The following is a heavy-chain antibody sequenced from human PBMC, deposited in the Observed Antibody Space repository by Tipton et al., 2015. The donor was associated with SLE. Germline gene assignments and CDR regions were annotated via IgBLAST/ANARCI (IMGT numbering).Heavy chain of an antibody. D-gene: IGHD3-16*01. CDR3: ARGPWGAVAFDI. J-gene: IGHJ3*02. Sequence: SLRLSCAASGLTFSSYGMHWVRQAPGKGLEWVAFIRYDGSNKYYADSVKGRFTISRDNSKNTLYLQMNSLRAEDTAVYYCARGPWGAVAFDIWGQGTMVTVSS. CDR2: IRYDGSNK. V-gene: IGHV3-30*02. CDR1: GLTFSSYG.